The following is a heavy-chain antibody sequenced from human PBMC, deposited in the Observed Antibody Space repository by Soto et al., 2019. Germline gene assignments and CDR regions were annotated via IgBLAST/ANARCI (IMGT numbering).Heavy chain of an antibody. J-gene: IGHJ4*02. D-gene: IGHD5-18*01. CDR2: ISAGYSI. CDR3: AKHKGYNYGIDY. V-gene: IGHV3-23*01. CDR1: GFTFSSYA. Sequence: EVHLLESGGGLVQPGGSLRLSCAASGFTFSSYAMSWVRRAPGKGLEWVSGISAGYSIYYADSVKGRFTVSRDNSKNTLYLQMNSLRAEDTAVYYCAKHKGYNYGIDYWGQGTLVTVSS.